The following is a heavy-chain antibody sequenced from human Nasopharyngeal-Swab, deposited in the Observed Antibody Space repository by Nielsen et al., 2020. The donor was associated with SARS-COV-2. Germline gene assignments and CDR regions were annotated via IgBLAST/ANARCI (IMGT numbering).Heavy chain of an antibody. V-gene: IGHV3-21*01. D-gene: IGHD2-2*01. J-gene: IGHJ6*03. Sequence: GESLKISCAASGFTFSSYSMNWVRQAPGKGLEWVSSISSSSSYIYYADSVKGRFTISRENAKNSLYLQMNSLRAEDTAVYYCASDYCSSTSCYFGADYYYMDVWGKGTTVTVSS. CDR2: ISSSSSYI. CDR1: GFTFSSYS. CDR3: ASDYCSSTSCYFGADYYYMDV.